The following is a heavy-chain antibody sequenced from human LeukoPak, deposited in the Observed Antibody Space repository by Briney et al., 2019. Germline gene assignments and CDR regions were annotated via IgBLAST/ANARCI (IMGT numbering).Heavy chain of an antibody. CDR1: GFTFTSSA. D-gene: IGHD4-17*01. CDR2: IVVGSGNT. V-gene: IGHV1-58*02. J-gene: IGHJ4*02. Sequence: ASVKVSCKASGFTFTSSAMQWVRQARGQRLEWIGWIVVGSGNTNYAQKFQERVTITRDMSTSTAYMELSSLRSEDTAVYYCAPDGGDYGDYVFHYWRQGTLVTVSS. CDR3: APDGGDYGDYVFHY.